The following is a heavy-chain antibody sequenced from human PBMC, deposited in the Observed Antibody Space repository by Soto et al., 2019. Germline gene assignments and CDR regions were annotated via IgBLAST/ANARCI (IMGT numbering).Heavy chain of an antibody. Sequence: GGSLRLSCGASGFTFISCAMTWVRQAPGKGLEWVLCISGSGDTTYYADSVKGRFTISRDTSKNTVYLQMNSLRADDTAVYYCAKGHPGGSCYSGLDCWGQGTLVTVSS. D-gene: IGHD2-15*01. J-gene: IGHJ4*02. CDR2: ISGSGDTT. CDR1: GFTFISCA. V-gene: IGHV3-23*01. CDR3: AKGHPGGSCYSGLDC.